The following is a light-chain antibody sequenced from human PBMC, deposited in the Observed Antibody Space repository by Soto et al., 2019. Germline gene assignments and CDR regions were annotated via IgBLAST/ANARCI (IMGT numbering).Light chain of an antibody. J-gene: IGLJ2*01. CDR2: DNN. Sequence: QSVLTQPPSVSAAPGQKVTISCSGSSSNIGNNYVSWYQHLPGTAPKLLIYDNNKRPSGIPVRFSGSKSGTSATLGITGLQTGVEADYYCGTWDSSLSVVVFGGGTKLTVL. CDR1: SSNIGNNY. V-gene: IGLV1-51*01. CDR3: GTWDSSLSVVV.